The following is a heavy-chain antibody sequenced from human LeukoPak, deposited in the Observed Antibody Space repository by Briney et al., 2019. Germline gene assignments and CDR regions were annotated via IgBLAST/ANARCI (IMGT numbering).Heavy chain of an antibody. CDR3: ARGKWYGSGLYYYYMDV. Sequence: SETLSLTCAVYGGSFSGYYWSWIRQPPGKGLEWIGEINHSGSTNYNPSLKSRVTISVDTSKNQFSLKLSSVTAADTAVYYCARGKWYGSGLYYYYMDVWGKGTTVTVSS. CDR2: INHSGST. J-gene: IGHJ6*03. V-gene: IGHV4-34*01. D-gene: IGHD3-10*01. CDR1: GGSFSGYY.